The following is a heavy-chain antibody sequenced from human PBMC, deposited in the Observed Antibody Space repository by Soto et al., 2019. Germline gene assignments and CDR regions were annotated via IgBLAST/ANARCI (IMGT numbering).Heavy chain of an antibody. V-gene: IGHV1-18*01. J-gene: IGHJ5*02. CDR3: ARVISAGITMVRGVMGWFDP. Sequence: QVQLVQSGAEVKKPGASVKVSCKASGYTFTSYGISWVRQAPGQGLEWMGWISAYNGNTNYAQKLQGRVTMTTDTSTSTAYMGRRSLRSDDTAVYYCARVISAGITMVRGVMGWFDPWGQGTLVTVSS. D-gene: IGHD3-10*01. CDR2: ISAYNGNT. CDR1: GYTFTSYG.